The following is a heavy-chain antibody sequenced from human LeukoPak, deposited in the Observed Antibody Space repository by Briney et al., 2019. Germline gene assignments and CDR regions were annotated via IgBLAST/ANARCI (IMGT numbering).Heavy chain of an antibody. V-gene: IGHV1-2*06. CDR3: ARATYYYDSSGYPYGMDV. D-gene: IGHD3-22*01. CDR2: INPNNGAT. J-gene: IGHJ6*02. CDR1: GYTFTGYY. Sequence: ASVKVSCKASGYTFTGYYMHWVRQAPGQGLEWMGRINPNNGATNYAQKLQGRVTITGDTSISTAYMELSSLRSDDTAVYYCARATYYYDSSGYPYGMDVWGQGTTVTVSS.